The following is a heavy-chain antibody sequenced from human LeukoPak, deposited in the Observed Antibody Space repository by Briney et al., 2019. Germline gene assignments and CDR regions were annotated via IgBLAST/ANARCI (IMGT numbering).Heavy chain of an antibody. Sequence: SETLSLTCAVSDDSISGGNYWGWIRQPPGKGLEWIGSIYHTGTTYYNPSLKSRVTMSVDTSKNQFLLKLSSVTAADTAVYYCARQSCGSVACPFDYWGQGTLVTVSS. V-gene: IGHV4-38-2*01. CDR2: IYHTGTT. J-gene: IGHJ4*02. D-gene: IGHD2-15*01. CDR1: DDSISGGNY. CDR3: ARQSCGSVACPFDY.